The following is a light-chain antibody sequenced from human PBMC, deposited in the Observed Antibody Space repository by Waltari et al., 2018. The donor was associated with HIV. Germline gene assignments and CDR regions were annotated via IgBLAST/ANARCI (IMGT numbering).Light chain of an antibody. J-gene: IGLJ3*02. CDR3: SSYTTSSTVV. Sequence: QSALTQPASVSGSPGPSLTISGTATSSEVGASNDLSWYQQYPGKAPKLMISEVNNRPSGVSNRFSGSKSGHTASLTISGLQTEDEGDYYCSSYTTSSTVVFGGGTKLTVL. CDR1: SSEVGASND. V-gene: IGLV2-14*01. CDR2: EVN.